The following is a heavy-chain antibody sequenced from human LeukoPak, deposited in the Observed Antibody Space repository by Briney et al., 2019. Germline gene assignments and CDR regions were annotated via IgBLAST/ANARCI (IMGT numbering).Heavy chain of an antibody. J-gene: IGHJ3*02. Sequence: PGGSLRLSCAASGFTFSAYWMSWVRQAPGKGLEWVANIKDDGSDKYYVDSVKGRFTISRDNAKNSLYLQMNSLRDDDTAVYYCARVRRTSHAFDIWGQGTMVTVSS. CDR1: GFTFSAYW. CDR3: ARVRRTSHAFDI. D-gene: IGHD1-14*01. CDR2: IKDDGSDK. V-gene: IGHV3-7*01.